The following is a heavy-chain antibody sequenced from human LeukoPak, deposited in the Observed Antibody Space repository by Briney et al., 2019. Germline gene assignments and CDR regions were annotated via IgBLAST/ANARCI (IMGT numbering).Heavy chain of an antibody. CDR3: ARAGASDAFDI. V-gene: IGHV4-39*07. CDR2: IYYSGSN. D-gene: IGHD7-27*01. Sequence: SETLSLTCTVSGGSISSSTYYWGWIRQPPGKGLEWIGSIYYSGSNYYNPSLKSRVTITVDTSKNQVSLKLTSVTAADPALYYFARAGASDAFDIWGQGTMVTVSS. CDR1: GGSISSSTYY. J-gene: IGHJ3*02.